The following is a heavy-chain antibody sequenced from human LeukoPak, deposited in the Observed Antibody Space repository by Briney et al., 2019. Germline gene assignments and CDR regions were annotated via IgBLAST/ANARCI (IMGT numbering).Heavy chain of an antibody. CDR3: ARDGRLRNGYDNFYI. CDR1: GYTFSGFY. Sequence: GASVKVSCKASGYTFSGFYINWVRQAPVQGLEWMGWINPKNGDTHYAQDFLGRVTMTRDTSISTAYMELSRLTSDDTAVYYCARDGRLRNGYDNFYIWGQGTLVTVSS. J-gene: IGHJ4*02. V-gene: IGHV1-2*02. CDR2: INPKNGDT. D-gene: IGHD5-18*01.